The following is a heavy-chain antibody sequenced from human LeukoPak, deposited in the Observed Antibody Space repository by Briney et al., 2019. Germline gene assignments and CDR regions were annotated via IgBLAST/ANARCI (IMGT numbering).Heavy chain of an antibody. CDR1: GGTFSSYA. CDR2: IIPIFGTA. V-gene: IGHV1-69*13. Sequence: SVKVSCKASGGTFSSYAISWVRQAPGQGLEWMGGIIPIFGTANYAQKFQGRVTITADESTSTAYMELSSLRSEDRAVYYCARGSYYYVSSGYYPLTSSFDYWGQGTLVTVSS. CDR3: ARGSYYYVSSGYYPLTSSFDY. D-gene: IGHD3-22*01. J-gene: IGHJ4*02.